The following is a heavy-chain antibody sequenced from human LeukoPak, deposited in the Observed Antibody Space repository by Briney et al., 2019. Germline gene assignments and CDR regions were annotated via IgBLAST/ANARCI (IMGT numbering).Heavy chain of an antibody. D-gene: IGHD2-2*01. J-gene: IGHJ4*02. CDR1: GFTFSTYA. CDR2: ISGSGGST. Sequence: GGSLRLSCAASGFTFSTYAMTWVRQAPGKGLEWVSAISGSGGSTYYADSVKGRFTISRDNSKNTLYLQMNSLRAEDTAVYYCAKGVAGYCSSTSCYLFDYWGQGTLVTVSS. V-gene: IGHV3-23*01. CDR3: AKGVAGYCSSTSCYLFDY.